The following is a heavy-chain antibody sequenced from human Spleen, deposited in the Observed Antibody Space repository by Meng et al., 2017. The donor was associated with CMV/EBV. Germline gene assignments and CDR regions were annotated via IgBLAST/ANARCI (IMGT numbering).Heavy chain of an antibody. CDR3: AKYQTKSAMILVHMDH. Sequence: GESLKISCAASGFTFDDYTMHWVRQAPGKGLEWVSGISGRGGTTYYSDSVKGRFTISRDNSKNTLHLQMNSLRADDTAIYYCAKYQTKSAMILVHMDHWGQGTLVTVSS. CDR1: GFTFDDYT. V-gene: IGHV3-23*01. CDR2: ISGRGGTT. J-gene: IGHJ4*02. D-gene: IGHD3/OR15-3a*01.